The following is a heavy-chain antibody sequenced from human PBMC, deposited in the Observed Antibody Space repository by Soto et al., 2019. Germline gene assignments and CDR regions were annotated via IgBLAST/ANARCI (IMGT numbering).Heavy chain of an antibody. D-gene: IGHD6-6*01. J-gene: IGHJ6*02. Sequence: SVKVSCKASGYTFTGYYMHWVRQAPGQGLEWMGWINPNSGGTNYAQKFQGWVTMTRDTSISTAYMELSRLRSDDTAVYYCARALFEYSSSSPSGMDVWGQGTTVTVSS. CDR3: ARALFEYSSSSPSGMDV. V-gene: IGHV1-2*04. CDR1: GYTFTGYY. CDR2: INPNSGGT.